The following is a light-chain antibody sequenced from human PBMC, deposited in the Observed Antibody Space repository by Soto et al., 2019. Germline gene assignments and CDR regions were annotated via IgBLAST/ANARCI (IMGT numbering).Light chain of an antibody. Sequence: EIVLTQSPGTLSLSPGERATLSCRASQSVSNNYLAWYQQKPGQAPRLLIHGTSYRATGIPDRFRGSGSGTDFILTISRLEPEDFAVYYCQQYGSSPTFGQGTKVDIK. J-gene: IGKJ1*01. CDR1: QSVSNNY. V-gene: IGKV3-20*01. CDR2: GTS. CDR3: QQYGSSPT.